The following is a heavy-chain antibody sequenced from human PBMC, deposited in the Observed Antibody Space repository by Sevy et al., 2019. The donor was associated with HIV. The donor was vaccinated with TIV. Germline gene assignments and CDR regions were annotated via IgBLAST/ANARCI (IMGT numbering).Heavy chain of an antibody. CDR3: ARDLSVVRGVIKAGFDY. CDR1: GYSISSGYY. CDR2: IYHSGST. Sequence: SETLSLTCTVSGYSISSGYYWGWIRQPPGKGLEWIGSIYHSGSTYYNPSLQSRVTISVDTSKNPFSLKLSSVTAADTAVYYCARDLSVVRGVIKAGFDYWGQGTLVTVSS. D-gene: IGHD3-10*01. J-gene: IGHJ4*02. V-gene: IGHV4-38-2*02.